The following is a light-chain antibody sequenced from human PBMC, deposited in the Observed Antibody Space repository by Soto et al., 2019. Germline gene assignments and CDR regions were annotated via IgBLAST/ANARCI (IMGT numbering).Light chain of an antibody. CDR2: GAS. V-gene: IGKV3-20*01. Sequence: EIVLTQSPATLTLFPADTPRPYALASQSVSSSYLAWDQEKPGQAPRLLIDGASSRASGIPDRFSGSESGTDFTLTFSRLEPEDFAVYYCQQYGSSPLTCCGWTEVDI. CDR3: QQYGSSPLT. CDR1: QSVSSSY. J-gene: IGKJ4*01.